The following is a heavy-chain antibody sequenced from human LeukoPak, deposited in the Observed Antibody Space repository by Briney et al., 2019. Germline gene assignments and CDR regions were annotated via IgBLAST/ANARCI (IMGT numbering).Heavy chain of an antibody. Sequence: GGSLRLSCAASGFTFSDYYMSWIRQAPGKGLEWVSYISSSGSTIYYADSVKGRFTISRDNAKNSLYLQMNSLRAEDTTVYYCARERKIAAAGSIYYGMDVWGQGTTVTVSS. CDR1: GFTFSDYY. D-gene: IGHD6-13*01. V-gene: IGHV3-11*01. CDR2: ISSSGSTI. J-gene: IGHJ6*02. CDR3: ARERKIAAAGSIYYGMDV.